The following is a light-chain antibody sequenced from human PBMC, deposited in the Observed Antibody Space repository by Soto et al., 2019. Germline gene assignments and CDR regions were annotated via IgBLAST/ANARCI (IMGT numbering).Light chain of an antibody. CDR1: QSVSSSY. CDR2: GES. CDR3: QQSSKWPRT. J-gene: IGKJ1*01. V-gene: IGKV3-20*01. Sequence: DIVLTQSPGTLSLSPGDSATLSCRVSQSVSSSYLAWYQQKTGQAPRLLIYGESSRATGIPDRLSGSGSGTDLNLTISRLEPEDFAVYYCQQSSKWPRTFGQGTKVDIK.